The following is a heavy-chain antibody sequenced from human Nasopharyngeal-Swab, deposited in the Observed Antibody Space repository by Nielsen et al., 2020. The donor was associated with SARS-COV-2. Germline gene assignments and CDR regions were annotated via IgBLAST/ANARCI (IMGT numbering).Heavy chain of an antibody. V-gene: IGHV3-30-3*01. CDR2: ISYDGSNN. CDR3: ARDHLYCSGGSCYRNYYGMDV. D-gene: IGHD2-15*01. J-gene: IGHJ6*02. Sequence: VRQMPGKGLEWVAVISYDGSNNYYADSVKGRFTISRDNSKNTLYLQMNSLRAEDTAVYYCARDHLYCSGGSCYRNYYGMDVWGQGTTVTVSS.